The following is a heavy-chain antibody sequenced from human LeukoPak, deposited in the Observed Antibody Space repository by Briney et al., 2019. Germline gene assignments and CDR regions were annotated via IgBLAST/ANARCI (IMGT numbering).Heavy chain of an antibody. CDR2: IYSGAST. CDR1: GFTVSSNY. D-gene: IGHD3-9*01. V-gene: IGHV3-53*01. Sequence: GGSLRLSCAASGFTVSSNYMSWVRQAPGKGLEWVSLIYSGASTSYADSVKGRFTISRDNSKNMLYLQLNSLRAEDTAVYYCAKGDPPTYYDILTGQDYWGQGTLVTVSS. CDR3: AKGDPPTYYDILTGQDY. J-gene: IGHJ4*02.